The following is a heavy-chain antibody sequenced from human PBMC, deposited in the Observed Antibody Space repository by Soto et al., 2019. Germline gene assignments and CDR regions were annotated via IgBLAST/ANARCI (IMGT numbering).Heavy chain of an antibody. CDR2: ISIRGGDE. V-gene: IGHV3-30*03. D-gene: IGHD6-6*01. CDR3: ARGTIVARQYLDY. J-gene: IGHJ4*02. Sequence: QVQLVESGGGVVQPGKSLRLSCAASGFTFSSYAMHWARQAPGKGLEWVTVISIRGGDEYYAESVSGRFTISRDDSKNTLYLQMNCLRVEDTAVYYCARGTIVARQYLDYWGQGTLVTVSS. CDR1: GFTFSSYA.